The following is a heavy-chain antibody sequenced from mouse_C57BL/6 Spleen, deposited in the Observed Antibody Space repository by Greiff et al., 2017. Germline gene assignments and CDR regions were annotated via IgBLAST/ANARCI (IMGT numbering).Heavy chain of an antibody. CDR2: INPNNGGT. CDR1: GYTFTDYN. J-gene: IGHJ4*01. D-gene: IGHD2-2*01. Sequence: EVQLQQSGPELVKPGASVKIPCKASGYTFTDYNMDWVKQSHGKSLEWIGDINPNNGGTIYNQKFKGKATLTVDKSSSTAYMELRSLTSEDTAVYYCARSMVPYYAMDYWGQGTSVTVSS. CDR3: ARSMVPYYAMDY. V-gene: IGHV1-18*01.